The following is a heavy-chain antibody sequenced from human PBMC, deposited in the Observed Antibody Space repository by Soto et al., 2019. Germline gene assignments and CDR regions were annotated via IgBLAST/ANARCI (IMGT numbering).Heavy chain of an antibody. Sequence: GASVKVSCKASGGTFSSYAISWVRQAPGQGLEWMGGIIPIFGTANYAQKFQGRVKITADKSTSKAYMELSSMRSEETAVYYSARTPSMIVVVIDYRFDPWGQGTLVTVSS. CDR1: GGTFSSYA. D-gene: IGHD3-22*01. J-gene: IGHJ5*02. CDR3: ARTPSMIVVVIDYRFDP. V-gene: IGHV1-69*06. CDR2: IIPIFGTA.